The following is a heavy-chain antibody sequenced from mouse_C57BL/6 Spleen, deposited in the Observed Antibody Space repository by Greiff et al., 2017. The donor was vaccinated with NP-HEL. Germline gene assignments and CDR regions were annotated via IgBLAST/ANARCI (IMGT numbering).Heavy chain of an antibody. CDR3: ARSIYYDYDDPFAY. Sequence: EVQGVESGGDLVKPGGSLKLSCAASGFTFSSYGMSWVRQTPDKRLEWVATISSGGGYTYYPDSVKGRFTISRDNATNTLYLQMSSLKSEDTAMYYCARSIYYDYDDPFAYWGQGTLVTVSA. D-gene: IGHD2-4*01. J-gene: IGHJ3*01. V-gene: IGHV5-6*01. CDR1: GFTFSSYG. CDR2: ISSGGGYT.